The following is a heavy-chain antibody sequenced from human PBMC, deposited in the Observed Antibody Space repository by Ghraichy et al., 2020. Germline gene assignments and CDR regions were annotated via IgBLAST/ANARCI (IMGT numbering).Heavy chain of an antibody. CDR1: GFTFSSYW. D-gene: IGHD6-19*01. CDR2: IKQDGSEK. V-gene: IGHV3-7*03. CDR3: ARLDSRYSSGWYS. Sequence: SCAASGFTFSSYWMSWVRQAPGKGLEWVANIKQDGSEKYYVDSVKGRFTISRDNAKNSLYLQMNSLRAEDTAVYYCARLDSRYSSGWYSWGQGTLVTVSS. J-gene: IGHJ4*02.